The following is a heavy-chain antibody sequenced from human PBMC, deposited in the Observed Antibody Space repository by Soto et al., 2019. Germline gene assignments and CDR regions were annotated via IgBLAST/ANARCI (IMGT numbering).Heavy chain of an antibody. J-gene: IGHJ6*02. CDR2: ISYDGSNK. CDR3: ARVHMDV. V-gene: IGHV3-30-3*01. Sequence: LRLSCAASGFTFSSYAMHCVLQAPGKGLEWVAVISYDGSNKYYADSVKGRFTISRDNSKNTLYLQMNSLRAEDTAVYYCARVHMDVWGQGTTVTVCS. CDR1: GFTFSSYA.